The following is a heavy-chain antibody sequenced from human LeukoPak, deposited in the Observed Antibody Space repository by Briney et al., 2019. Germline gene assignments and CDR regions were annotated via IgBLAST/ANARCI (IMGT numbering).Heavy chain of an antibody. CDR2: INRDGSST. V-gene: IGHV3-74*01. Sequence: GGSLRLSCAASGFTFSSYWMHWVRQAPGKGLVWVSRINRDGSSTSYADSVKGRFTISRDNAKNTLYLQMNSLRAEDTAVYYCAGTSTIYCSSTSCYLDYWGQGTLVTVSS. CDR1: GFTFSSYW. D-gene: IGHD2-2*01. J-gene: IGHJ4*02. CDR3: AGTSTIYCSSTSCYLDY.